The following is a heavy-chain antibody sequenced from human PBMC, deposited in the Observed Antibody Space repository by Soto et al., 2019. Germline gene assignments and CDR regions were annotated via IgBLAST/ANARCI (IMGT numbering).Heavy chain of an antibody. CDR2: STPMFGAP. D-gene: IGHD3-10*02. CDR1: GGPFSSYA. V-gene: IGHV1-69*06. CDR3: ARVFTGRWFDP. Sequence: QVQLVQSGAEVQKPGSSVKVSCTASGGPFSSYAINWVRQAPGQGLEWMGVSTPMFGAPHHAQNFKGRITITADKSTNTPYMERSSLTSGDTAVYFWARVFTGRWFDPWGQGTLVTVSS. J-gene: IGHJ5*02.